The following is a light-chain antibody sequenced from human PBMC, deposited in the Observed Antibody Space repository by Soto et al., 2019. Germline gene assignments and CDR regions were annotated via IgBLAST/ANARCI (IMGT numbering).Light chain of an antibody. CDR1: QSVSSSY. Sequence: DIVLTQSPGTLSLSTGVGATLSSRASQSVSSSYLAWYQQKPGQAPRLLIYGSTLRANGVPDRFGGSRSGTEFTLTINSLEPEDFAVYYCQQRNVWPPITFGQGTRLEIK. V-gene: IGKV3D-20*02. CDR2: GST. J-gene: IGKJ5*01. CDR3: QQRNVWPPIT.